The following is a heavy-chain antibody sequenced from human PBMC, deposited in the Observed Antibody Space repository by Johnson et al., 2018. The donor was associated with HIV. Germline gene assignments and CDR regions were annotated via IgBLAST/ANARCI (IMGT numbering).Heavy chain of an antibody. CDR1: GLSFSNFG. Sequence: QEKLVESGGGVVQPGKSLTLSCVGSGLSFSNFGIHWVRQAPGKGPAWVAVISFDGNLKKYADFVTGRFTLSRDNSKNTLYLQMNSLRAEDTAVYYCAKDAAAAALRAFDNWGQGTMVTVSS. CDR2: ISFDGNLK. D-gene: IGHD6-13*01. V-gene: IGHV3-33*03. J-gene: IGHJ3*02. CDR3: AKDAAAAALRAFDN.